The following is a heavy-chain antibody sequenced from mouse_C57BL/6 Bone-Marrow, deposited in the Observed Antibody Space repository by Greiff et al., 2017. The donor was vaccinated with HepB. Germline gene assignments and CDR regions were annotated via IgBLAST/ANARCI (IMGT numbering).Heavy chain of an antibody. CDR1: LFTFIDYY. CDR2: ISNGGGST. Sequence: LFHPLRSLQLSFAASLFTFIDYYMYLVLHTPEKRLEWVAYISNGGGSTYYPDTVKGRFTISRDNAKNTLSLQMSRLQSEDTAMYYSAMVYDYSPAWFAYWGQGTLLTVSA. CDR3: AMVYDYSPAWFAY. D-gene: IGHD2-4*01. J-gene: IGHJ3*01. V-gene: IGHV5-12*01.